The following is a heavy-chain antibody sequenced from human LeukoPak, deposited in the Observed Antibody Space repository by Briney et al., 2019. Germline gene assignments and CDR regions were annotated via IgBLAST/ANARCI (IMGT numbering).Heavy chain of an antibody. D-gene: IGHD2-15*01. CDR1: GGSFSGYY. CDR2: INHSGST. J-gene: IGHJ5*02. V-gene: IGHV4-34*01. Sequence: SETLSLTCAVYGGSFSGYYWSWIRQPPGKGLEWIGEINHSGSTNYNPSLKSRDTISVDTSKNQFSLKLSSVTAADTAVYYCARSLGVYCSGGSCYGVRWFDPWGQGTLVTVSS. CDR3: ARSLGVYCSGGSCYGVRWFDP.